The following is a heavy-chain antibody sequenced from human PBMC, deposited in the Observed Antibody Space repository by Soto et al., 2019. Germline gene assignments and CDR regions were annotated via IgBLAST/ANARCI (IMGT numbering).Heavy chain of an antibody. V-gene: IGHV4-30-2*06. CDR3: ARDYYGMDV. Sequence: SETLSLTCTVSGGSITSGGYSWTWIRQSPGKGLEWIGYTYQSGSAYYNPSLKSRVTISVDRSKNQFSLNLTSVTAADTAVYYCARDYYGMDVWGQGTTVTVSS. CDR2: TYQSGSA. CDR1: GGSITSGGYS. J-gene: IGHJ6*02.